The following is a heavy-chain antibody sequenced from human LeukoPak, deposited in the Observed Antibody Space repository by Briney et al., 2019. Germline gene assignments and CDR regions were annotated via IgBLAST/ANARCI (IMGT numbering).Heavy chain of an antibody. CDR3: ARERPHQIVVGPAGWFDP. CDR2: IYYSGST. V-gene: IGHV4-59*01. Sequence: SETLSLTCTVSGGSIINYYWSWIRQPPGKGLEWIGYIYYSGSTNYNPSLKSRVTISVDTSKNQFSVKLSSVTAADTAVYYCARERPHQIVVGPAGWFDPWGQGTLVTVSS. J-gene: IGHJ5*02. CDR1: GGSIINYY. D-gene: IGHD2-2*01.